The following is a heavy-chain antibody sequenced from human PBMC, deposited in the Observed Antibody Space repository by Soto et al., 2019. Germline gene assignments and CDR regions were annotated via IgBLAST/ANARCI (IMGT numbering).Heavy chain of an antibody. J-gene: IGHJ5*02. D-gene: IGHD1-26*01. Sequence: QLQLVESGGGLVKPGGSLRLSCAASGFTFYDFYMIWFRQAPGRGLEWLAYINNRGDAIYYADTVRGRFTMARDNGKNSSYLQMNSLRLEDPALYLCARDMSYSDFGSNWLDPLGQGAPCTVSA. CDR1: GFTFYDFY. CDR2: INNRGDAI. CDR3: ARDMSYSDFGSNWLDP. V-gene: IGHV3-11*01.